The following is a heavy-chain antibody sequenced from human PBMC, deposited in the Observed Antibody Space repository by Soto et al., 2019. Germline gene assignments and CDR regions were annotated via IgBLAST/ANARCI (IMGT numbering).Heavy chain of an antibody. J-gene: IGHJ5*02. D-gene: IGHD3-10*01. CDR3: ALLWFGINWFDP. CDR1: GYTFTSYA. Sequence: GASVKVSCKASGYTFTSYAMHWVRQAPGQRLEWMGWINAGNGNTKYSQKFQGRVTITRDTSASTAYMELSSLRSEDTAVYYCALLWFGINWFDPWGQGTLVTVSS. V-gene: IGHV1-3*01. CDR2: INAGNGNT.